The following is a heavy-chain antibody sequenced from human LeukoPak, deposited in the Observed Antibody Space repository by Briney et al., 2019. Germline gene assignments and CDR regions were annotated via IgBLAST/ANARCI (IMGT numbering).Heavy chain of an antibody. CDR3: AKDQGGSSSWYSKFDY. CDR2: ISGSGGST. J-gene: IGHJ4*02. D-gene: IGHD6-13*01. CDR1: GFTYSSYA. V-gene: IGHV3-23*01. Sequence: PGGSLRLSCAASGFTYSSYAMSWVRQAPGKGLEWVSAISGSGGSTYYADSVKGRFTISRDNSKDTLYLQMNSLRAEDTAVYYCAKDQGGSSSWYSKFDYWGQGTLVTVSS.